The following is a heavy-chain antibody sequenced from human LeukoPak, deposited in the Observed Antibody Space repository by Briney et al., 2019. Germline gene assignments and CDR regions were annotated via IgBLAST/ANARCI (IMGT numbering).Heavy chain of an antibody. D-gene: IGHD2-2*01. J-gene: IGHJ4*02. CDR3: ARRYCSSTSCYFDF. V-gene: IGHV5-51*01. CDR1: GYSFTIYW. CDR2: IYPGDSDT. Sequence: GESLKISCRGSGYSFTIYWIGWVRQMPGKGLEWMGMIYPGDSDTRYSPSFQGQVTISADKSINTAYLQWSSLKASDTAIYYCARRYCSSTSCYFDFWGQGILDTVSS.